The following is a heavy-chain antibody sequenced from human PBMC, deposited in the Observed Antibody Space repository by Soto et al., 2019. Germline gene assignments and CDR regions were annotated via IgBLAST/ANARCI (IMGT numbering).Heavy chain of an antibody. CDR3: VRMGYSSGWYYYDY. CDR1: GFTFSSYW. Sequence: GGSLRLSCAASGFTFSSYWMTWVRQAPGKGLEWVANIKQDGSEKYYVDSVEGRFTISRDNAKNSLYLQMNSLRGEDTAVYYCVRMGYSSGWYYYDYWGQGTLVTVSS. D-gene: IGHD6-19*01. J-gene: IGHJ4*02. CDR2: IKQDGSEK. V-gene: IGHV3-7*01.